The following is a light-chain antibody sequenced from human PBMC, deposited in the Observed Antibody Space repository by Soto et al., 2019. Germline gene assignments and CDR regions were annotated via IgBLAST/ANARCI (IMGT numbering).Light chain of an antibody. V-gene: IGKV3-11*01. Sequence: EIVLTQSPATLSLSPGERATLSCRASQSVGSYLAWYQQKPGQSPRLLIYDASNRATGIPARFSGSGSGTDFTLTISILESEDFAVYYCQRRSNWPAFGGGTKVEIK. CDR3: QRRSNWPA. J-gene: IGKJ4*01. CDR2: DAS. CDR1: QSVGSY.